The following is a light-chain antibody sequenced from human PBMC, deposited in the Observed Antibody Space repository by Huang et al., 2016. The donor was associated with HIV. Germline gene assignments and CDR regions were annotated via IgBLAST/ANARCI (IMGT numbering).Light chain of an antibody. CDR1: QTVNSN. Sequence: EIVMTQSPATLSVSPGERATLSCRASQTVNSNLAWYQHKPGQAPMLLIYGASTRATGVPARFSCSGSGTKFTLTISSLQSEDFAVYYCQQYNNWLAFGQGTKVEIK. CDR2: GAS. CDR3: QQYNNWLA. V-gene: IGKV3-15*01. J-gene: IGKJ1*01.